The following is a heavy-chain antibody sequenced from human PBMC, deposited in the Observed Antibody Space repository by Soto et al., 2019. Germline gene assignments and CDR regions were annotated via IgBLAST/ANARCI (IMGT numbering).Heavy chain of an antibody. D-gene: IGHD6-6*01. CDR3: ARRPVPYSSSFSLDY. Sequence: SETLSLTCAVYGGSFSGYYWSWIRQPPGKGLEWIGEINHSGSTNYNPSLKSRVTISVDTSKNQFSLKLSSVTAADTAVYYCARRPVPYSSSFSLDYWGQGTLVTVSS. CDR1: GGSFSGYY. V-gene: IGHV4-34*01. CDR2: INHSGST. J-gene: IGHJ4*02.